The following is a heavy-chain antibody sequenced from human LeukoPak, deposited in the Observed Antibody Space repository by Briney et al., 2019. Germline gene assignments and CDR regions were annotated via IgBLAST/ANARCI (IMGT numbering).Heavy chain of an antibody. Sequence: PSETLSLTCTVSGGSISSGGYYWGWIRQPPGKGLEWIGSIYYSGSTYYNPSLKSRVTISVGTSKNQFSLKLSSVTAADTAVYYCARDPQQLVIHHFDYWGQGTLVTVSS. CDR3: ARDPQQLVIHHFDY. V-gene: IGHV4-39*07. CDR1: GGSISSGGYY. J-gene: IGHJ4*02. D-gene: IGHD6-13*01. CDR2: IYYSGST.